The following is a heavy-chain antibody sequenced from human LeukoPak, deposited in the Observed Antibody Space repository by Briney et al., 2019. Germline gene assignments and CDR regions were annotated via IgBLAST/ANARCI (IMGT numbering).Heavy chain of an antibody. D-gene: IGHD3-10*01. V-gene: IGHV4-39*07. CDR1: GGSISSSSYY. CDR2: IYYSGST. CDR3: ARADGLIRANDY. J-gene: IGHJ4*02. Sequence: PSETLSLTCTVSGGSISSSSYYWGWIRQPPGKGLEWIGSIYYSGSTYYNPSLKSRVTISVDTSKNQFSLRLSSVTAADTAVHYCARADGLIRANDYWGQGTLVTVSS.